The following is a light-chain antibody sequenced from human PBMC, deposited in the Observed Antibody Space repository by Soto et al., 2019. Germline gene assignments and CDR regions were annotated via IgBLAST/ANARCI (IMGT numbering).Light chain of an antibody. CDR1: QSFRGL. V-gene: IGKV3-11*01. CDR3: QQRHMWPIT. CDR2: DAY. Sequence: EVVLTQSPVTLSLSLGERATLSCRASQSFRGLLAWYQQKPGQAPRLLIYDAYNRATGIPPRFSGSGSGTDFTLTISSLEPEDSAVYYCQQRHMWPITFGQGTRLEI. J-gene: IGKJ5*01.